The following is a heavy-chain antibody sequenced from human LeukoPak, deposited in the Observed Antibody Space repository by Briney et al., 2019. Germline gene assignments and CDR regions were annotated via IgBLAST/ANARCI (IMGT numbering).Heavy chain of an antibody. Sequence: SQTLSLTCAISRDSVSRNNAVWNWIRQSPSRGLEWLGRTYYRSRWHYDYAESLKSRITINPDTSKNQFSLQLHSVTSEDTAIYYCTSVATTGYDAFDIWGQGTIVTVSS. CDR1: RDSVSRNNAV. J-gene: IGHJ3*02. D-gene: IGHD4-11*01. CDR3: TSVATTGYDAFDI. V-gene: IGHV6-1*01. CDR2: TYYRSRWHY.